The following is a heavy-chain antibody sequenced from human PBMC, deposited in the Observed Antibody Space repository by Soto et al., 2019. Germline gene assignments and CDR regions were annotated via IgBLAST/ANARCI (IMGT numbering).Heavy chain of an antibody. V-gene: IGHV3-49*03. Sequence: SLILSCTASGFTFGDYAMSWFRQAPGKGLEWVGFIRSKAYGGTTEYAASVKGRFTISRDDSKSIAYLQMKSLKTEDTAVYYCTRDLYDFWSGPNYYGMDVWGQGTTVTVS. D-gene: IGHD3-3*01. J-gene: IGHJ6*02. CDR2: IRSKAYGGTT. CDR3: TRDLYDFWSGPNYYGMDV. CDR1: GFTFGDYA.